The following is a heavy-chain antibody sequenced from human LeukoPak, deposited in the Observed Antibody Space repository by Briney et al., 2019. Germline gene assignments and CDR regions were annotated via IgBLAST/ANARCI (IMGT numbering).Heavy chain of an antibody. CDR2: IYYSGST. V-gene: IGHV4-59*01. J-gene: IGHJ3*02. D-gene: IGHD5-18*01. CDR1: GGSISSYY. CDR3: ARASGYSSRAFDI. Sequence: PSETLSLTCTVSGGSISSYYWSWIRQPPGKGLEWIGYIYYSGSTNYNPSLKSRVTISVDTSKTQFSLKLSSVTAADTAVYYCARASGYSSRAFDIWGQGTMVTVSS.